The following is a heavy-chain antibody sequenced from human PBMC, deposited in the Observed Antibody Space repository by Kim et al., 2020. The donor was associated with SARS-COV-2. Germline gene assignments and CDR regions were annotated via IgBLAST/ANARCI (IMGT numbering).Heavy chain of an antibody. J-gene: IGHJ1*01. D-gene: IGHD6-19*01. CDR3: ARDEVAVAGLIYFQH. Sequence: QKFQGWVTMTRDTSISTAYMELSRLRSDDTAVYYCARDEVAVAGLIYFQHWGQGTLVTVSS. V-gene: IGHV1-2*04.